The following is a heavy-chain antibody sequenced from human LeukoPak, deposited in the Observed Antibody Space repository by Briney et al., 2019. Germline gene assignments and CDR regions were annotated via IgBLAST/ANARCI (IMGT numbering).Heavy chain of an antibody. Sequence: ETGGSLRLSCATSGFTFNNYNMNWVRQAPGKGLEWVSYISSSSSTIYYADSVKGRFTISRDNAKNSLYLQMNSLRAEDTAVYYCARVHYDYVWGSYRSAEIDYWGQGTLVTVSS. V-gene: IGHV3-48*01. J-gene: IGHJ4*02. D-gene: IGHD3-16*02. CDR2: ISSSSSTI. CDR3: ARVHYDYVWGSYRSAEIDY. CDR1: GFTFNNYN.